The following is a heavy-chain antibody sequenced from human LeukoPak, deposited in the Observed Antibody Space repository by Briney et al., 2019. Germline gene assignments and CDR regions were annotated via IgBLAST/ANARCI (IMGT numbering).Heavy chain of an antibody. V-gene: IGHV3-30*18. Sequence: GGSLRLSCAASGFTFSSYGMHWVRQASGKGLEWVAVISYDGSNKYYADSVKGRFTISRDNSKNTLYLQMNSLRAEDTAVYYCAKDPHIMGILDYYYGMDVWGQGTTVTVSS. J-gene: IGHJ6*02. CDR1: GFTFSSYG. D-gene: IGHD1-26*01. CDR2: ISYDGSNK. CDR3: AKDPHIMGILDYYYGMDV.